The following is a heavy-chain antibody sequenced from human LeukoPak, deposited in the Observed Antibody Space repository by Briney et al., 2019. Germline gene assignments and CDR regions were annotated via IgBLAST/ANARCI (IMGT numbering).Heavy chain of an antibody. D-gene: IGHD4-17*01. Sequence: GGSLKLSCVASGFSFSTYWMSWVRQAPGKGLEWVANIKQDGGEKYYVDSVKGRFTISRDNAKNSVYLQMNRLRAEDTAVYYCATRPHGDYPYFDYWGQGTLVTVSS. CDR2: IKQDGGEK. J-gene: IGHJ4*02. CDR1: GFSFSTYW. V-gene: IGHV3-7*01. CDR3: ATRPHGDYPYFDY.